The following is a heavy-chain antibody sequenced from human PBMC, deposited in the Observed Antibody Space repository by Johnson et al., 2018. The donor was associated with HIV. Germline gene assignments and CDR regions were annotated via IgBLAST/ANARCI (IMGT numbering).Heavy chain of an antibody. CDR2: ISYDGINK. Sequence: QVQLLESGGGVVQSGRSLRLSCAASGFTFSSYAMHWVRQALGKGLAWVAVISYDGINKYYADSVKGRITISRDNSKNTLYLQMHSLRVEDTAVYYCAREGTTYNDFWCQLLAFDIWGQGTMVTVSS. D-gene: IGHD3-3*01. CDR1: GFTFSSYA. V-gene: IGHV3-30-3*01. CDR3: AREGTTYNDFWCQLLAFDI. J-gene: IGHJ3*02.